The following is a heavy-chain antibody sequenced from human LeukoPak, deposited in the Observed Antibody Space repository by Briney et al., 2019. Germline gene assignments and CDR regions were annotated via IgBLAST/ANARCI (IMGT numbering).Heavy chain of an antibody. CDR1: DDSISDYY. Sequence: SETLSLTCTVSDDSISDYYWSWIRQPPGKGLEWIGYIYTRGTTNYNPSLKSRVTMSADTSKNQFSPKLDSVTAADTAVYYCARSRPAPKEFDHWGQGTLVTVSS. D-gene: IGHD2-2*01. CDR2: IYTRGTT. V-gene: IGHV4-4*09. J-gene: IGHJ4*02. CDR3: ARSRPAPKEFDH.